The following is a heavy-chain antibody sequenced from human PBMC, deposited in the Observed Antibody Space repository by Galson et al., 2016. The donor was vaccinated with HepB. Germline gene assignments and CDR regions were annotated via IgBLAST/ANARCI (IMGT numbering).Heavy chain of an antibody. CDR2: INPHSGGT. CDR1: GYTFTDYY. V-gene: IGHV1-2*06. D-gene: IGHD2-8*02. Sequence: SVKVSCKASGYTFTDYYMHWVRQAPGQGLEWMGRINPHSGGTNSARKFQGRVTMTRDTAISTAYMELSSLSSDDTAVYYCARDLVEMDVWGQGTTVAVSS. J-gene: IGHJ6*02. CDR3: ARDLVEMDV.